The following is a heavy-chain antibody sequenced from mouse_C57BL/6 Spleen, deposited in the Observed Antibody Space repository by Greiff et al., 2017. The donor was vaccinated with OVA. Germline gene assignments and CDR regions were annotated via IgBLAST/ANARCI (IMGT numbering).Heavy chain of an antibody. J-gene: IGHJ1*03. Sequence: VQLQESGPELVKPGASVKISCKASGYSFTSYYIHWVKQRPGQGLEWIGWIYPGSGNTKYNEKFKGKATLTAATSSSTAYMQLSSLTSEDSAVYYCARGDYDGWYFDVWGTGTTVTVSS. V-gene: IGHV1-66*01. D-gene: IGHD2-4*01. CDR2: IYPGSGNT. CDR1: GYSFTSYY. CDR3: ARGDYDGWYFDV.